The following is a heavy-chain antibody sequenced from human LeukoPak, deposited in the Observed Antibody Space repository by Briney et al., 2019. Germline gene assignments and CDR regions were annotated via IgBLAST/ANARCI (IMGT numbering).Heavy chain of an antibody. Sequence: PGGSLRLSCAASGFTFSSYAMSWVRQAPGKGLEWVSAISGSGGSTYYADSVKGRFTISRDNSKNTLYLQMNSLRAEDTAVYYCARDAVKKQPSTNWFDPWGQGTLVTVSS. V-gene: IGHV3-23*01. D-gene: IGHD6-13*01. CDR1: GFTFSSYA. CDR3: ARDAVKKQPSTNWFDP. CDR2: ISGSGGST. J-gene: IGHJ5*02.